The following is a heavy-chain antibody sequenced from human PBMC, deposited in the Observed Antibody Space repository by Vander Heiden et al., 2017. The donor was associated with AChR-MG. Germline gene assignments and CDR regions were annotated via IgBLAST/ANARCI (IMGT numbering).Heavy chain of an antibody. CDR3: RWDSSPRHIDY. D-gene: IGHD6-13*01. J-gene: IGHJ4*02. V-gene: IGHV3-53*02. CDR2: IYSGGST. CDR1: GFTVSSNY. Sequence: EVQLVETGGGLIQPGGSLRPPCAASGFTVSSNYMSGVRQAPGKGLEWVSVIYSGGSTYYADSVKGRFTISRDNPKNTLYLQMNSLRAEDTAVYYCRWDSSPRHIDYWGQVTLVTVSS.